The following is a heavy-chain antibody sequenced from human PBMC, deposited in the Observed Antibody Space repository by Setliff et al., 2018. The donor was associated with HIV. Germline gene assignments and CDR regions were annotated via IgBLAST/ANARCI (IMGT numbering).Heavy chain of an antibody. D-gene: IGHD6-19*01. CDR2: INHSGNT. Sequence: SETLSLTCAVYGGSFSGYYWSWIRQPPGKGLEWIGEINHSGNTNYNPSLKSRLIISVDTSKKQFSLKRRSVTAADTAIYYCARVPGYSSGSSYMEVWGKGTTVTVAS. J-gene: IGHJ6*03. CDR3: ARVPGYSSGSSYMEV. CDR1: GGSFSGYY. V-gene: IGHV4-34*01.